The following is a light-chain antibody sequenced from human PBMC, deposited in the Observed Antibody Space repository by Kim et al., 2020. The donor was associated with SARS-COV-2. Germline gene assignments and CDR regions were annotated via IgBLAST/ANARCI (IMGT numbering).Light chain of an antibody. Sequence: ASVRDYLTFPCRATQAFGNYLALDQQKPGKSPKLLLYAASSLQSGVPSLFIRGGSGTDFTLTIGGLQPEDFAIYYCQKYNSAPWTFGQGTKVDIK. CDR2: AAS. CDR1: QAFGNY. J-gene: IGKJ1*01. CDR3: QKYNSAPWT. V-gene: IGKV1-27*01.